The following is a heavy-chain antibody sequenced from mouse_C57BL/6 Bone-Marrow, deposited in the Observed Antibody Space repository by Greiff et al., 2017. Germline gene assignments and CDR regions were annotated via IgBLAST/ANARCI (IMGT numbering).Heavy chain of an antibody. D-gene: IGHD1-1*01. J-gene: IGHJ1*03. V-gene: IGHV5-15*01. CDR2: ISNLAYSI. CDR3: ARRNYYGSSPIWYFDV. Sequence: EVNVVESGGGLVQPGGSLKLSCTASGFTFSDYGMAWVRQAPRKGPEWVAFISNLAYSIYYADTVTGRFTISRENAKNTLYLEMSSLRSEDTAMYYCARRNYYGSSPIWYFDVWGTGTTVTVSS. CDR1: GFTFSDYG.